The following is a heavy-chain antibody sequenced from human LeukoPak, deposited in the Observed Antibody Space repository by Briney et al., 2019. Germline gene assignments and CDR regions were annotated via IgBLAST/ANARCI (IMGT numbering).Heavy chain of an antibody. D-gene: IGHD6-19*01. V-gene: IGHV3-23*01. Sequence: GGSLRLSCAASGFTFSSYGMSWVRQAPGKGLEWVSAISGSGGSTYYADSVKGRFTISRDNSKNTLYLQMNSLRAEDTAVYYCTTERWLVWGRGYWGQGTLVTVSS. CDR2: ISGSGGST. CDR3: TTERWLVWGRGY. CDR1: GFTFSSYG. J-gene: IGHJ4*02.